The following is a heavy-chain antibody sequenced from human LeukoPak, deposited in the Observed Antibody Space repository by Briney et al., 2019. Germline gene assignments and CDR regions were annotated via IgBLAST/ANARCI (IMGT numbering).Heavy chain of an antibody. D-gene: IGHD6-6*01. V-gene: IGHV3-30*01. CDR3: AREPLAARSFDYDYYMDV. J-gene: IGHJ6*03. CDR2: ISYDGSDK. Sequence: GGSLRLSCAASGLTFSSYAMHWVRQAPGKGIEWVALISYDGSDKVYADSVKGRFTVSRDNSKQTLYLQLNSLRGDDTAVYYCAREPLAARSFDYDYYMDVWGKGTTVTVSS. CDR1: GLTFSSYA.